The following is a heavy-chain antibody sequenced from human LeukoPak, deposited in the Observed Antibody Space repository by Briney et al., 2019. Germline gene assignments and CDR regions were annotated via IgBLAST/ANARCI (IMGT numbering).Heavy chain of an antibody. CDR1: GFTFNKYA. CDR3: ARDWCGYISCFSTNFYYFMDV. V-gene: IGHV3-23*01. Sequence: GGSLRLSCAASGFTFNKYAIHWLRQAPGKGLEWVSVVTFSDENTRYADSVKGRFTIYRENPKKRVYLQMKNLRVEDTAVYYCARDWCGYISCFSTNFYYFMDVWGKGTTVTISS. J-gene: IGHJ6*03. CDR2: VTFSDENT. D-gene: IGHD3-3*01.